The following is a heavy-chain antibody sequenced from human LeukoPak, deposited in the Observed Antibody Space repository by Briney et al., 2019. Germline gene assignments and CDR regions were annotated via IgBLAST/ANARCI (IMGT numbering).Heavy chain of an antibody. CDR2: INPHSGAT. Sequence: ASVKVSCEASGYTFTGYYIHWVRQAPGQGLEWMGWINPHSGATNYAKKFQGWVTMTMNTSISTAYLELSRLKSDDTAVYYCARDHGGNSFLWFDPWGQGTLVTVSS. CDR1: GYTFTGYY. V-gene: IGHV1-2*04. D-gene: IGHD4-23*01. CDR3: ARDHGGNSFLWFDP. J-gene: IGHJ5*02.